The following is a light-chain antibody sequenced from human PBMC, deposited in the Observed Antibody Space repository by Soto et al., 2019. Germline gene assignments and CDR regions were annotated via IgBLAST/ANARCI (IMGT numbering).Light chain of an antibody. Sequence: EIVLTQFPGTLSLSPGERATLSCRASQSVSSSYLARYQQKPGQAPRLLIYGASSRATGIPDRFSGSGSGTDFTLTISRLEPEDFAVYYCQQYGSSPRTFGGGTKVDIK. CDR2: GAS. V-gene: IGKV3-20*01. J-gene: IGKJ4*01. CDR1: QSVSSSY. CDR3: QQYGSSPRT.